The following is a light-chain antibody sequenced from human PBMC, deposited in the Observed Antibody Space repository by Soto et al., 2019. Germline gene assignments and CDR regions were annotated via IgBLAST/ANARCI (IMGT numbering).Light chain of an antibody. CDR3: ISYTSSSTLVV. J-gene: IGLJ1*01. CDR1: SSDVGGYNY. V-gene: IGLV2-14*01. Sequence: QSVLTQPASVSGSPGQSITISCTGTSSDVGGYNYVSWYQQHPGKAPKLMIYDVSNRPSGVSNRVSGSKSGNTASLTISGLQAEDEADYYCISYTSSSTLVVFGTGTKLTVL. CDR2: DVS.